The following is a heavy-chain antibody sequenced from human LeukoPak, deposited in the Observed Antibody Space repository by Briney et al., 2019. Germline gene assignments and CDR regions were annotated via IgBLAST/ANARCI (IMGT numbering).Heavy chain of an antibody. Sequence: PGGSLRLSCAASGFTFSRFWMNWVRQAPGKGLEWVSYILGNTNIKYADSVRGRFTISRDNAKNSLYLQMNSLRDEDTAVYYCARDLSYAFDIWGQGTMVTVSS. J-gene: IGHJ3*02. V-gene: IGHV3-48*02. CDR2: ILGNTNI. D-gene: IGHD6-6*01. CDR3: ARDLSYAFDI. CDR1: GFTFSRFW.